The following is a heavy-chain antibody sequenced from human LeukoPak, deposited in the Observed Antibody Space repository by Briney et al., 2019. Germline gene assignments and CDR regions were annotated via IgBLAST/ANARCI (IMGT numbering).Heavy chain of an antibody. J-gene: IGHJ5*02. CDR1: GYTFTSYY. V-gene: IGHV1-46*01. D-gene: IGHD3-22*01. CDR2: INPGGHST. CDR3: ARGIRITMRPEGFDP. Sequence: ASVKVSCKASGYTFTSYYMHWVRQAPGQELEWMGIINPGGHSTSYAQKFQGRVTITADESTSTAYMELSSLRSEDTAVYYCARGIRITMRPEGFDPWGQGTLVTVSS.